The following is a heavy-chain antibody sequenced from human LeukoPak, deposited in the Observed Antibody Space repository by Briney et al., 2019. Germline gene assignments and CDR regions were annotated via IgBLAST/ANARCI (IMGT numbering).Heavy chain of an antibody. D-gene: IGHD2-15*01. CDR3: AGSYCSGCSCYYYFDY. CDR2: INHSGST. CDR1: GGSFSGYY. J-gene: IGHJ4*02. V-gene: IGHV4-34*01. Sequence: PSETLSLTCAVYGGSFSGYYWSWIRQPPAKGLEWIGEINHSGSTNYNPSLKSRVTISVDTSKNQFSLKLSSVTAADTAVYYCAGSYCSGCSCYYYFDYWGQGTLVTVSS.